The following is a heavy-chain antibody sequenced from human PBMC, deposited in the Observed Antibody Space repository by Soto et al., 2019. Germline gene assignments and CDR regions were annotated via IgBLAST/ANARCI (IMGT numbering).Heavy chain of an antibody. J-gene: IGHJ6*02. D-gene: IGHD3-9*01. CDR1: GFIFSSYA. V-gene: IGHV3-30-3*01. Sequence: GGSLRLSCAASGFIFSSYALHWVRQAPGKGLEWVALISYDGSNKYYADSVKGRFTISRDNAKNSLYLQMNSLRAEDTAVYYCARIRANYDILTGYQEAYYYYGMDVWGQGTTVTVSS. CDR3: ARIRANYDILTGYQEAYYYYGMDV. CDR2: ISYDGSNK.